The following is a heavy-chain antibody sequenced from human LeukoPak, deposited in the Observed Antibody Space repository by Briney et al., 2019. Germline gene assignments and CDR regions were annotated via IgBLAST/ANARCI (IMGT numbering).Heavy chain of an antibody. Sequence: PGGSLRLSCAASGFSFSSYVMSWVRQAPGKGLEWVSGVSGSGGSTYYADSVKGRFTISRDNSKNTLYLQMNTLRAEDAAVYYCARDDSEDYWGQGTLVTVSS. CDR2: VSGSGGST. CDR3: ARDDSEDY. CDR1: GFSFSSYV. J-gene: IGHJ4*02. D-gene: IGHD1-1*01. V-gene: IGHV3-23*01.